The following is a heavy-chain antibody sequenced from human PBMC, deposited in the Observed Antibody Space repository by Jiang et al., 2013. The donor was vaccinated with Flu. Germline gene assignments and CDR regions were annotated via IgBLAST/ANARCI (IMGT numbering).Heavy chain of an antibody. Sequence: SGSELKKPGASVKVSCKASGYTFTWYSMNWVRQAPGQGLEWMGWINTNTGNPTYAQGFTGRFVFSLDTSVSTAYLQISSLKAEDTAVYYCARDTHPAGGWGYWYFDLWGRGTLVTVSS. D-gene: IGHD6-19*01. CDR1: GYTFTWYS. CDR2: INTNTGNP. J-gene: IGHJ2*01. V-gene: IGHV7-4-1*02. CDR3: ARDTHPAGGWGYWYFDL.